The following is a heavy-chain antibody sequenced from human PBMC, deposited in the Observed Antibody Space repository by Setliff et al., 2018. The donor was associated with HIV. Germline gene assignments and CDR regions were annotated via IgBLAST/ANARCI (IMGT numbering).Heavy chain of an antibody. CDR1: GFTFSSFA. CDR2: ISGSGGST. J-gene: IGHJ4*01. Sequence: GGSLRLSCAASGFTFSSFAMSWVRQAPGKGLEWVSTISGSGGSTYYADSVKGRFTISRDRSKNTLYLQMNGLRVEDTAVYYCAKDGISGGAYPPYYFDYWGHGTLVTVSS. CDR3: AKDGISGGAYPPYYFDY. V-gene: IGHV3-23*01. D-gene: IGHD2-15*01.